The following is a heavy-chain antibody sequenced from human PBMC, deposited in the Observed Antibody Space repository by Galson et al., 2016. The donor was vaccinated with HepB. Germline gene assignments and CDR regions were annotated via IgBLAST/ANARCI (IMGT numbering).Heavy chain of an antibody. CDR2: IHLNSGGT. CDR1: GYMFTDFY. V-gene: IGHV1-2*02. CDR3: ARGVTYYDFWSGPDL. J-gene: IGHJ5*02. Sequence: SVKVSCKASGYMFTDFYMHWVRQAPGQGLEWMGWIHLNSGGTKYAQKFQGRVTMTRDTSISTAYMELTRLTYDETAVYYCARGVTYYDFWSGPDLWGQGTLVTVSS. D-gene: IGHD3-3*01.